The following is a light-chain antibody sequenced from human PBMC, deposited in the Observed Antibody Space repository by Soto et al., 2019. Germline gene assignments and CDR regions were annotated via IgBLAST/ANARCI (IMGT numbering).Light chain of an antibody. J-gene: IGKJ5*01. Sequence: TLSPSTLSASAGDTGTITNQASQGVSNYLNWYQQKPGKAPKLLIYAASSLQRGIPSRFSGSGSGTDFTLTIGSLEPEDFATYYCQQSYSPPSITFGQGTRLEIK. CDR1: QGVSNY. V-gene: IGKV1-39*01. CDR2: AAS. CDR3: QQSYSPPSIT.